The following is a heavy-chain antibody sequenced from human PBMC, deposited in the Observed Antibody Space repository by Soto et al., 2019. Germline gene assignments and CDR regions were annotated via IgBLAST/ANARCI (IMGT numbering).Heavy chain of an antibody. J-gene: IGHJ5*02. CDR2: IYPGDSDT. CDR1: GYSFTSYW. V-gene: IGHV5-51*01. D-gene: IGHD3-22*01. CDR3: ARKDSSGYSNWFDP. Sequence: GESLKISCKGSGYSFTSYWIGWVRQMPGKGLEWMGIIYPGDSDTRYSPSFQGQVTISADKSTSTAYLHWNSLKASDSATYYCARKDSSGYSNWFDPWGQGTLVTVSS.